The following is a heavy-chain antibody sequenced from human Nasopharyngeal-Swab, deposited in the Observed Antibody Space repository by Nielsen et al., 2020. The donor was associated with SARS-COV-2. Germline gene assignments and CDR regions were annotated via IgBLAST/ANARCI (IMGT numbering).Heavy chain of an antibody. CDR3: ARVGSIPAAEPFDY. CDR2: ITSSPIYI. Sequence: GGSLRLSCSMSGFAFISHSLVWVRQAPGKGLEWVASITSSPIYIYYADSVKGRFTISRDNAESSLYLQMNSLSAEDTAVYYCARVGSIPAAEPFDYWGPGTQVTVSS. D-gene: IGHD6-13*01. V-gene: IGHV3-21*06. CDR1: GFAFISHS. J-gene: IGHJ4*02.